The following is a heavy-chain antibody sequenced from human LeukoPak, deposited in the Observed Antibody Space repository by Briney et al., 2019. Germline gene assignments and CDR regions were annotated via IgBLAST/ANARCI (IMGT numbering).Heavy chain of an antibody. J-gene: IGHJ4*02. CDR3: ARGTMIGRFDY. Sequence: PGGSLRLSCAASGFTFSSYWMHWVRQAPGKGLVWVSRIKSDGSGTSYADSVKGRFTISRDNAKDTLDLQMNSVRADDTGVYYCARGTMIGRFDYWGQGSLFAVSS. V-gene: IGHV3-74*01. CDR1: GFTFSSYW. CDR2: IKSDGSGT. D-gene: IGHD3-22*01.